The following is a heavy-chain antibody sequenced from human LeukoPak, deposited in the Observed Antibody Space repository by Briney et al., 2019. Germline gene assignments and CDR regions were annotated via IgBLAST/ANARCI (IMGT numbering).Heavy chain of an antibody. CDR1: GFTLSNAW. V-gene: IGHV3-21*01. CDR3: ASLGGDY. J-gene: IGHJ4*02. CDR2: ISSSSSYI. Sequence: GGSLRLSCAASGFTLSNAWMNWVRQAPGKGLEWVSSISSSSSYIYYADSVKGRFTISRDNAKNSLYLQMNSLRAEDTAVYYCASLGGDYWGQGTLVTVSS.